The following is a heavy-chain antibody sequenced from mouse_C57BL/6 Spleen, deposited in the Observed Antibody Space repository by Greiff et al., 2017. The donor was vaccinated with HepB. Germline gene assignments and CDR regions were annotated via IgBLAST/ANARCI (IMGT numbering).Heavy chain of an antibody. J-gene: IGHJ2*01. CDR3: TLITFDD. CDR1: GFNIKDDY. CDR2: IDPENGDT. D-gene: IGHD1-1*01. V-gene: IGHV14-4*01. Sequence: VQLQQSGAELVRPGASVKLSCTASGFNIKDDYMHWVKQRPEQGLEWIGWIDPENGDTEYASKFQGKATITADTSSNTAYLQLSSLTSEDTAVYYCTLITFDDWGQGTTLTVSS.